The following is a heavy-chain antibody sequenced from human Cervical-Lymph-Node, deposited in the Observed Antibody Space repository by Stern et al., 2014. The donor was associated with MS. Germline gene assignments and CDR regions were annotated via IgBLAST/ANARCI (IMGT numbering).Heavy chain of an antibody. CDR3: ARRVAAAGTQYYGLFGH. Sequence: VQLVESGAEVKEPGASVKVSCKASGYTFRDYYLHWVRQAPGQGLEWLGWIRPKSGGTNFAQKFQGRVTMTSDTSIATAYMELTRLRSDDTAVYYCARRVAAAGTQYYGLFGHWGQGTLVTVSS. CDR1: GYTFRDYY. CDR2: IRPKSGGT. J-gene: IGHJ4*02. V-gene: IGHV1-2*02. D-gene: IGHD6-13*01.